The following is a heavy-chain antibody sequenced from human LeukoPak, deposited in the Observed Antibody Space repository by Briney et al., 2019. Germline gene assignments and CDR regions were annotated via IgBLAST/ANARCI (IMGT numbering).Heavy chain of an antibody. CDR1: GGSISSGGYS. D-gene: IGHD3-22*01. J-gene: IGHJ3*02. CDR2: IYHSGST. Sequence: SETLSLTCAVSGGSISSGGYSWSWIRQPPGKGLEWIGYIYHSGSTYYNPSLKSRVTISVDRSKNQFSLKLSSVTAADTAVYYCARGVYDSSGYYLDAFDIWGQGTMVTVSS. CDR3: ARGVYDSSGYYLDAFDI. V-gene: IGHV4-30-2*01.